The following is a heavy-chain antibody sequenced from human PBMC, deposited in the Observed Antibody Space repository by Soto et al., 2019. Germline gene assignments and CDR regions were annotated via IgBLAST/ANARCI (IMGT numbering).Heavy chain of an antibody. D-gene: IGHD3-3*01. J-gene: IGHJ6*02. Sequence: GGSLRLSCAASGFTVSNYWMNWVRQAPGKGLVWVSHIKNDGTTSYADSVEGRFTVSRDDAKNSFYLQMNSLRADDTAVYYCAKDRGEEGLKFLERFGGMDVWGHGTTFTVSS. CDR2: IKNDGTT. V-gene: IGHV3-74*01. CDR1: GFTVSNYW. CDR3: AKDRGEEGLKFLERFGGMDV.